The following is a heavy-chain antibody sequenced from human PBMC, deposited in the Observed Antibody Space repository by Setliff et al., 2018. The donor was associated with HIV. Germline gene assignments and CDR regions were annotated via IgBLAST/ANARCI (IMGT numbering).Heavy chain of an antibody. CDR1: GGSISSDTFY. CDR3: ARGLQWLIYPLDY. CDR2: VYARGNT. Sequence: PSETLSLTCTVSGGSISSDTFYWSWIRQPAGKGLEWIGHVYARGNTNYNPSLKSRVTISVDTSKSQFSLKLSSVTAADTAVYYCARGLQWLIYPLDYWGQGTLVTVSS. D-gene: IGHD6-19*01. J-gene: IGHJ4*02. V-gene: IGHV4-61*10.